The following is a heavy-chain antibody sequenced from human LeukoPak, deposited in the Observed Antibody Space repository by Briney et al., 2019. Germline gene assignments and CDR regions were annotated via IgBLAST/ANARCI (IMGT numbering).Heavy chain of an antibody. V-gene: IGHV4-4*07. Sequence: SETLSLTCTVSGDSVSSYYWSWIRQPAGNRLEWMGRISTSGSARYNPSLKSRVTLSIDTSKNQISLNVKSVTAADTAVYYCTGESYRTSFLFDLWGQGTLVTVSS. D-gene: IGHD5-12*01. J-gene: IGHJ4*02. CDR3: TGESYRTSFLFDL. CDR2: ISTSGSA. CDR1: GDSVSSYY.